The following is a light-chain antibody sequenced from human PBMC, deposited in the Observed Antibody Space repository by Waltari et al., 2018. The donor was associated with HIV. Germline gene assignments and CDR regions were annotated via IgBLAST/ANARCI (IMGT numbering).Light chain of an antibody. CDR3: AAWDDSLSAPV. CDR2: RNN. V-gene: IGLV1-47*01. Sequence: QSVLTQPPSASGTPAQRVTISCSGSSSNIGSTYVYWYQQHPGTTPKLLIYRNNQRPSGVPDRFSGSKSGTSTSLAISGRRSEDEADYYCAAWDDSLSAPVFGGGTKLTVL. CDR1: SSNIGSTY. J-gene: IGLJ3*02.